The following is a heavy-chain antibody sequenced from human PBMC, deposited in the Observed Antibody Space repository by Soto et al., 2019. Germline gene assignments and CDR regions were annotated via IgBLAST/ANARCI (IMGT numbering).Heavy chain of an antibody. CDR2: IKQDGSEK. CDR1: GFTLSNYW. J-gene: IGHJ4*02. Sequence: GGSLRLSCTASGFTLSNYWMNWVRQAPEKGLEWVANIKQDGSEKNYVDSVKGRFTISRDNAKNSLYLQMDSLRADDTAMYYCMTTVTTFGCWGQGT. CDR3: MTTVTTFGC. D-gene: IGHD4-17*01. V-gene: IGHV3-7*05.